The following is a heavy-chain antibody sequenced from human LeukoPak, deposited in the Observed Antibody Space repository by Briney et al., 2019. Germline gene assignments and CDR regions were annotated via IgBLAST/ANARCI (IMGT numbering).Heavy chain of an antibody. J-gene: IGHJ4*02. CDR2: ISERGGST. V-gene: IGHV3-23*01. Sequence: GGSLRLSCVVSGISLSNYAMTWVCQAPGKGLEWVSYISERGGSTTYADSVKGRFTISRDTSLNTLYLQMNNLRAEDTAVYFCAKRGVVIRGLLVIGYHQEAYHYDFWGQGVLVTVSS. CDR3: AKRGVVIRGLLVIGYHQEAYHYDF. CDR1: GISLSNYA. D-gene: IGHD3-10*01.